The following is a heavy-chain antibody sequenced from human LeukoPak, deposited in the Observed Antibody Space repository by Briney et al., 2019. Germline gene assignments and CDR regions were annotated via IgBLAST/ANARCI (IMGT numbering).Heavy chain of an antibody. CDR1: GDSIGTNTYY. CDR3: ARRGVYSSGDWFDT. V-gene: IGHV4-39*01. CDR2: IYKGGYP. Sequence: SQTLSLTCSVSGDSIGTNTYYWVWIRQSPSKGLEWLGCIYKGGYPYYHPSLESRLTISLDTPKNQFYLHVASVTAADTAVYFCARRGVYSSGDWFDTWGQGILVTVSS. D-gene: IGHD6-19*01. J-gene: IGHJ5*02.